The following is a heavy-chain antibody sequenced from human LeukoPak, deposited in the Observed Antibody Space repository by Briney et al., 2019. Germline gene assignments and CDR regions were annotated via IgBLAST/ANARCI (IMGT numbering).Heavy chain of an antibody. CDR2: ISYDGSNK. Sequence: GGSLRLSCAASGFTFSSYGMHWVRQAPGKGLEWVAVISYDGSNKYYADSVKGRFTISRDNAKNSLYLQMNSLRAEDTAVYYCARGGTYSSGWYFDYWGQGTLVTVSS. D-gene: IGHD6-19*01. CDR1: GFTFSSYG. CDR3: ARGGTYSSGWYFDY. V-gene: IGHV3-30*03. J-gene: IGHJ4*02.